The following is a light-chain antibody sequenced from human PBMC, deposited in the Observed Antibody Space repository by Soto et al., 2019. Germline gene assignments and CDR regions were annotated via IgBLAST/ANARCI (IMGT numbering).Light chain of an antibody. V-gene: IGKV3-11*01. CDR3: QQRSNWPPLT. J-gene: IGKJ4*01. Sequence: EIVLTQSPATLSLSPGERATLSCRASQSVSSYLAWYQQKPGQAPRLLIYDASNRATGIPPRFSGSGSGTDFTLPISSLVHEDFSVYYCQQRSNWPPLTFGGGTKVEIK. CDR1: QSVSSY. CDR2: DAS.